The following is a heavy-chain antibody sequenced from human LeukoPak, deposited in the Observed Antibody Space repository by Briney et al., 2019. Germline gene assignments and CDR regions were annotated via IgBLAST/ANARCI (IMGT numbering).Heavy chain of an antibody. D-gene: IGHD3-16*01. CDR2: IYHSGST. CDR1: GYSISSGYY. Sequence: PSETLSLTCAVPGYSISSGYYWGWIRQPPGKGLEWIGSIYHSGSTYYNPSLKNRVTISVDTSKNQFSLKLSSVTAADTAVYYCARVGEVIFDYWGQGTLVTVSS. V-gene: IGHV4-38-2*01. J-gene: IGHJ4*02. CDR3: ARVGEVIFDY.